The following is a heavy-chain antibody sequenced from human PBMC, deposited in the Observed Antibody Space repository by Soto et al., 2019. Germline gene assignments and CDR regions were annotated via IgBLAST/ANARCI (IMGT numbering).Heavy chain of an antibody. J-gene: IGHJ6*03. CDR3: ARLDIVVVPAAMLLGDYYYYYMDV. CDR2: IYYSGST. CDR1: GGSISSYY. Sequence: SETLSLTCTVSGGSISSYYWSWIRQPPGKGLEWIGYIYYSGSTNYNPSLKSRVTISVDTSKNQFSLKLSSVTAADTAVYYCARLDIVVVPAAMLLGDYYYYYMDVWGKGTTVTVSS. D-gene: IGHD2-2*01. V-gene: IGHV4-59*08.